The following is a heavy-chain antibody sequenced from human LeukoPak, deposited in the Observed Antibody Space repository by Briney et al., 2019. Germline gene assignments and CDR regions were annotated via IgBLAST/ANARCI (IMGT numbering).Heavy chain of an antibody. CDR3: ARELSTAMERHDAFDI. D-gene: IGHD5-18*01. CDR1: GFTVSSNY. J-gene: IGHJ3*02. CDR2: IKQDGSEK. V-gene: IGHV3-7*01. Sequence: PGGSLRLSCAASGFTVSSNYMSWVRQAPGKGLEWVANIKQDGSEKYYVDSVKGRFTISRDNAKNSLYLQMNSLRAEDTAVYYCARELSTAMERHDAFDIWGQGTMVTVSS.